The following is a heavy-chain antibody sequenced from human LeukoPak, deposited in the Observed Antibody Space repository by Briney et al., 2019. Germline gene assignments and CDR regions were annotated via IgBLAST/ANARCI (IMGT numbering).Heavy chain of an antibody. CDR1: GGSISSYY. V-gene: IGHV4-59*08. J-gene: IGHJ4*02. Sequence: SETLSLTCTVSGGSISSYYWSWIRQPPGKGLEWIGYIYYSESTNYNPSLKSRVTISVDTSKNQFSLKLSSVTAADTAVYYCARVSGYDSPIDYWGQGTLVTVSS. CDR2: IYYSEST. D-gene: IGHD5-12*01. CDR3: ARVSGYDSPIDY.